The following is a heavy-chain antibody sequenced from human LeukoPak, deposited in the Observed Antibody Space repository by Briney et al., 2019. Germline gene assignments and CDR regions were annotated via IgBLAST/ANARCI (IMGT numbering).Heavy chain of an antibody. D-gene: IGHD3-22*01. V-gene: IGHV1-18*01. CDR3: ARAENYYDSSGYPFDY. Sequence: ASVKVSCKASGYTFTGYGISWVRQAPGQGLEWMGWISAYNGNTNYAQKFQGRVTITADESTSTAYMELSSLRSEDTAVYYCARAENYYDSSGYPFDYWGQGTLVTVSS. J-gene: IGHJ4*02. CDR2: ISAYNGNT. CDR1: GYTFTGYG.